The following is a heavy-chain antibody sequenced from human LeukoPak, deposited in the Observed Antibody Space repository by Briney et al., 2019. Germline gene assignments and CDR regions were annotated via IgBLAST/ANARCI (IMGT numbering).Heavy chain of an antibody. J-gene: IGHJ3*02. CDR3: ARGSGFRITMVRGGPGRAFDI. D-gene: IGHD3-10*01. V-gene: IGHV4-34*01. CDR1: GGSFSGYY. Sequence: PSETLSLTCAVYGGSFSGYYWSWLRQPPAKGLDWIGEINHSGSTNYNPSLTSRGTISVDTSKNQSPLKLSSVTAADTAVYYCARGSGFRITMVRGGPGRAFDIWGQGTMVTVSS. CDR2: INHSGST.